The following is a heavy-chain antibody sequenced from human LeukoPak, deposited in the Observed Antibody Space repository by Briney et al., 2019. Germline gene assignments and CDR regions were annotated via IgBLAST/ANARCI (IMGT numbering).Heavy chain of an antibody. J-gene: IGHJ6*02. D-gene: IGHD3-22*01. CDR2: ISAYNGNT. V-gene: IGHV1-18*01. CDR3: AREGLYYDSSGYYYLDVDSYSGMNV. CDR1: GYTFTSYG. Sequence: ASVKVSCKASGYTFTSYGISWVRQAPGQGLEWMGWISAYNGNTNYAQKLQGRVTMTTDTSTSTAYMEPRSLRSDDTAVFCCAREGLYYDSSGYYYLDVDSYSGMNVGGQGPRAPASS.